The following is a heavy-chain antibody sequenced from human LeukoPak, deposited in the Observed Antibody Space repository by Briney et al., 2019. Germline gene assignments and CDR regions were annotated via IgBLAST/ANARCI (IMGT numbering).Heavy chain of an antibody. CDR1: GFTFSSYL. J-gene: IGHJ4*02. Sequence: PGGSLRLSCAASGFTFSSYLMTWVRQAPGKGLEWVANIKPDGSEKFYADSGEGRFTISRDNAKNSVYLQMDSLRAEDTAVYYCARNRGPSYWGQGTLVTVSS. CDR2: IKPDGSEK. V-gene: IGHV3-7*01. CDR3: ARNRGPSY.